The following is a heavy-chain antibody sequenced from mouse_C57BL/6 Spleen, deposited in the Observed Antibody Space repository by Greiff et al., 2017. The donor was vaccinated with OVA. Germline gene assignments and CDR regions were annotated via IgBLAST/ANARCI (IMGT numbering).Heavy chain of an antibody. CDR3: ARALITTVVEGFAY. CDR2: ISSGSSTI. V-gene: IGHV5-17*01. CDR1: GFTFSDYG. D-gene: IGHD1-1*01. J-gene: IGHJ3*01. Sequence: EVQLVESGGGLVKPGGSLKLSCAASGFTFSDYGMHWVRQAPEKGLEWVAYISSGSSTIYYADTVKGRFTISRDNAKNTLFRQMTSLRSEDTAMYYCARALITTVVEGFAYWGQGTLVTVSA.